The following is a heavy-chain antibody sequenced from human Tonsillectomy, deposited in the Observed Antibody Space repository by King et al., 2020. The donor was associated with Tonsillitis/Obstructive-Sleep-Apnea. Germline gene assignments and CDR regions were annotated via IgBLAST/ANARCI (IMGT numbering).Heavy chain of an antibody. CDR1: GGSISSYY. D-gene: IGHD4-23*01. V-gene: IGHV4-59*01. Sequence: VQLQESGPGLVKPSETLSLTCTVSGGSISSYYWSWIRQPPGKGLEWIGYIYYSGSTNYNPSLKSRVTISVDTSKNQFSLKLSSVTAADTAVYYCARVGVTPGDNWFDPWGQGTLVTVSS. CDR2: IYYSGST. CDR3: ARVGVTPGDNWFDP. J-gene: IGHJ5*02.